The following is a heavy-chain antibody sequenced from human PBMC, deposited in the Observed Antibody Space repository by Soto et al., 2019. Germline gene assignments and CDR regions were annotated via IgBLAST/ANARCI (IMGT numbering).Heavy chain of an antibody. CDR1: GFTFSSYG. D-gene: IGHD6-13*01. J-gene: IGHJ6*02. Sequence: GGSLRLSCAASGFTFSSYGMHWVRQAPGKGLEWVAVISYDGSNKYYADSVKGRFTISSDNSKNMLYLQMNSLRAEDTAVYYCAKGWQLVRYYYGMDVWGQWTTVTVSS. CDR2: ISYDGSNK. V-gene: IGHV3-30*18. CDR3: AKGWQLVRYYYGMDV.